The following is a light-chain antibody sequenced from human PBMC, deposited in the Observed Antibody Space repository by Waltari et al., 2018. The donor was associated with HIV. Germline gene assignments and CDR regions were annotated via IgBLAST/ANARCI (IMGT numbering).Light chain of an antibody. V-gene: IGLV1-47*01. CDR3: AAWDDSLSGLHWV. J-gene: IGLJ3*02. CDR1: SSNIGSNY. CDR2: RKK. Sequence: QSVLTQPPSASGTPGQRVTISCSGSSSNIGSNYVYWYQQLPGTAPKLLIYRKKQRPSGVPDRFSGSKSGTSASLAISGLRSEDEADYYCAAWDDSLSGLHWVFGGGTKLTVL.